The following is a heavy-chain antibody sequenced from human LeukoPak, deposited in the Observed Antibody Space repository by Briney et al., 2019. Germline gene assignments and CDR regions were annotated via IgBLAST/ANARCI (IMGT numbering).Heavy chain of an antibody. D-gene: IGHD2-15*01. CDR1: GFTFSTYG. V-gene: IGHV3-23*01. J-gene: IGHJ4*02. CDR3: AKDIGVGSCNGCLFDY. CDR2: ISGNGGST. Sequence: GGSLRLSCAASGFTFSTYGMSWVRQAPGKGLEWVSAISGNGGSTYYADSVKGRFTISRDNSRNTLSLQMNSLRAEDTAVYYCAKDIGVGSCNGCLFDYWGQGTLVTVSS.